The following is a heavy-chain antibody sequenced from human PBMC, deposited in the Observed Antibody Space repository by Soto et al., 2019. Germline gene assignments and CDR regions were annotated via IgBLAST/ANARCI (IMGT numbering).Heavy chain of an antibody. D-gene: IGHD1-7*01. CDR3: AKDGGITGTTLVRWNYYYYYYMDV. V-gene: IGHV3-23*01. CDR2: ISGSGGST. CDR1: GFTFSSYA. Sequence: EVQLLESGGGLVQPGGSLRLSCAASGFTFSSYAMSWVRQAPGKGLEWVSAISGSGGSTYYADSVKGRFTISRDNSKNTLYLQMNSLRAEDTAVYYCAKDGGITGTTLVRWNYYYYYYMDVWGKGTTVTVSS. J-gene: IGHJ6*03.